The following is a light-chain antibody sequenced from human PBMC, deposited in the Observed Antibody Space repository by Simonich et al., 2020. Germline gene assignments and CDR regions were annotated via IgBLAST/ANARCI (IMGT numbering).Light chain of an antibody. J-gene: IGKJ3*01. V-gene: IGKV3-15*01. CDR1: QSVSSN. CDR2: GAS. CDR3: QQYNNWPPFT. Sequence: EIVMTQSPATLSVSPGERATLPCRASQSVSSNLAWYQQKPGQAPRLLIYGASTRATGIQARFSGSGSGTEFTLTISSMQSEDFAVYYCQQYNNWPPFTFGPGTKVDIK.